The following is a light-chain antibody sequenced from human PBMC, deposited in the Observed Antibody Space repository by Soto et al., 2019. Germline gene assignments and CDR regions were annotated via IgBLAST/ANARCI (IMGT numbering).Light chain of an antibody. CDR2: QAS. CDR1: QSIRSW. J-gene: IGKJ1*01. V-gene: IGKV1-5*03. Sequence: DIQMTQSPSTLSASVGDRVTITCRASQSIRSWLAWYQQKPGKTPNLLIYQASNLKSGVPSRFSGSGSGTEYTLTISSLKPYDVATYYCQQYNSYPWTFGQGTKVEIK. CDR3: QQYNSYPWT.